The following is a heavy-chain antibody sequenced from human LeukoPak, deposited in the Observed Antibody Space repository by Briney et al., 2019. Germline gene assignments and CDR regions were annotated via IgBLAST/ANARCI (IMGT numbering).Heavy chain of an antibody. CDR1: GFSIISDYY. J-gene: IGHJ4*02. CDR2: IHDSGVT. Sequence: SETLSLTCTVSGFSIISDYYWAWIRQPPGKGLEWIAIIHDSGVTYYKPSLKSRVTISLDTSKNQSSLKLTSVTVADTAVYYCATYRETYGSGSYYFDNWGQGTLVTVSS. D-gene: IGHD3-10*01. V-gene: IGHV4-38-2*02. CDR3: ATYRETYGSGSYYFDN.